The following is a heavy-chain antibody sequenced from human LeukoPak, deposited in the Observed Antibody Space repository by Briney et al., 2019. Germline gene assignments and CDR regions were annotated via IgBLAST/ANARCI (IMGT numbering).Heavy chain of an antibody. V-gene: IGHV1-69*05. Sequence: ASVKVSCKASGGTFSSYAISWVRQAPGQGLEWMGGIIPIFGTANYAQKFQGRVTITTDESTSTAYMELSSLRSEDTAVYYCASGGPTASTTGTTSNGERSHYYYMDVWGKGTTVTVSS. CDR3: ASGGPTASTTGTTSNGERSHYYYMDV. J-gene: IGHJ6*03. D-gene: IGHD1-1*01. CDR2: IIPIFGTA. CDR1: GGTFSSYA.